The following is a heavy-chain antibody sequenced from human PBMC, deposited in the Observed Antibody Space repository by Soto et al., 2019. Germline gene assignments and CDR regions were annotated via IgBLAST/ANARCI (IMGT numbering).Heavy chain of an antibody. CDR1: GFTFSSYA. CDR3: ARTWQLGYNWFDP. D-gene: IGHD6-6*01. V-gene: IGHV3-30-3*01. J-gene: IGHJ5*02. CDR2: ISYDGSNK. Sequence: GGSLRLSCAASGFTFSSYAMHWVRQAPGKGLEWVAVISYDGSNKYYADSVKGRFTISRDNSKNTLYLQMNSLRAEDTAVYYCARTWQLGYNWFDPWGQGTLVTVSS.